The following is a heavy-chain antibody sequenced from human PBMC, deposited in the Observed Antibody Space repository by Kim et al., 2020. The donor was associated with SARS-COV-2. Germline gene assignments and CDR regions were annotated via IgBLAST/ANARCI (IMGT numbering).Heavy chain of an antibody. D-gene: IGHD2-15*01. J-gene: IGHJ4*02. V-gene: IGHV3-33*01. Sequence: NKYYGDSVKGRFTIARNNSKNTLYLQMSSLIAEDTAVYYCARYSGGGIDYWGQGTLVTVSS. CDR2: NK. CDR3: ARYSGGGIDY.